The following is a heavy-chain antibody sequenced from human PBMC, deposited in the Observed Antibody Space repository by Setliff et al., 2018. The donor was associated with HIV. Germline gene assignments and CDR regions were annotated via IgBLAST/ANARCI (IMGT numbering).Heavy chain of an antibody. CDR3: ARDRNYYDSSGYWGY. Sequence: GGSLRLSCAASGFTFSTAWMNWVRQAPGKGLEWVSVIYSGGSTYYADSVKGRFTISRDNSKNTLYLQMNSLRAEDTAVYYCARDRNYYDSSGYWGYWGQGTLVTVSS. CDR1: GFTFSTAW. V-gene: IGHV3-66*02. J-gene: IGHJ4*02. CDR2: IYSGGST. D-gene: IGHD3-22*01.